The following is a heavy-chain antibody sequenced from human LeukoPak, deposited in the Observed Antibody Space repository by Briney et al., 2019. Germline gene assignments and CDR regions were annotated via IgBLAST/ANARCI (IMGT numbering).Heavy chain of an antibody. J-gene: IGHJ4*02. CDR2: INPSGGDT. Sequence: ASVKVSCKASGYTFTNYYMHWVRQAPGQGLEWMGIINPSGGDTSYAQKFQGRVTMTRDTSTSTVYKELSSLRSEDTAVYYRAREYSGSNYLDCWGQGTLVTVSS. CDR3: AREYSGSNYLDC. CDR1: GYTFTNYY. V-gene: IGHV1-46*01. D-gene: IGHD1-26*01.